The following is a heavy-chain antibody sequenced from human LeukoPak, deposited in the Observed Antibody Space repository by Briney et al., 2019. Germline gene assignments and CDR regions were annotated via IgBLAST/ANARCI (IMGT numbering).Heavy chain of an antibody. J-gene: IGHJ3*02. CDR2: IYYSGST. V-gene: IGHV4-59*01. D-gene: IGHD3-16*01. Sequence: SETPSLTCTVSGGSISSYYWSWIRQPPGKGLEWIGYIYYSGSTNYNPSLKSRVTISVDTSKNQFSLKLSSVTAADTAVYYCARVAGGDAFDIWGQGTMVTVSS. CDR3: ARVAGGDAFDI. CDR1: GGSISSYY.